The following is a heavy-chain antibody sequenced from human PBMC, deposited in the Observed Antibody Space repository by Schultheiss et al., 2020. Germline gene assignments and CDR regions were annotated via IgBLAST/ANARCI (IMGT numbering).Heavy chain of an antibody. V-gene: IGHV1-2*02. J-gene: IGHJ4*02. CDR2: INPNSGDT. Sequence: ASVKVSCKASGYTFTSYYMHWVRQAPGQGLEWMGWINPNSGDTNYAQKFQGRVTMTRDTSISTAYMELSRLRSDDTVVYYCARITSWANFFDYWGQGTLVTVSS. D-gene: IGHD2-2*01. CDR1: GYTFTSYY. CDR3: ARITSWANFFDY.